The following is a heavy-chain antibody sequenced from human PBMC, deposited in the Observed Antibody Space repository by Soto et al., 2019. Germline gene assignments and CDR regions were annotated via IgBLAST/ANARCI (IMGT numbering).Heavy chain of an antibody. J-gene: IGHJ4*02. CDR2: IIPKLGSA. V-gene: IGHV1-69*01. CDR1: GGGNLRDYR. CDR3: ARGGDGHNFGAVY. D-gene: IGHD2-21*01. Sequence: QVQLVQSGAEVKEPGSSVKVSCKASGGGNLRDYRTTWVRRAPGQGLEWMGGIIPKLGSANYAQNFQGRVTITADESMNAVYMELRSLRSDDTAVYYCARGGDGHNFGAVYWGQGTPVTVSS.